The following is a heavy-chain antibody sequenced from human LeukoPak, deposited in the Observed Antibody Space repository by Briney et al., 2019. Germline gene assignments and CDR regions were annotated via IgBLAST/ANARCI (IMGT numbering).Heavy chain of an antibody. V-gene: IGHV1-2*04. CDR3: ARGGSSGGYLPNYFDY. J-gene: IGHJ4*02. CDR2: INPNSGGT. CDR1: GYTFTGYY. D-gene: IGHD2-15*01. Sequence: ASVKVSCKASGYTFTGYYMHWVRQAPGQGLEWTGWINPNSGGTNYAQKFQGWVTMTRDTSISTAYMELSRLRSDDTAVYYCARGGSSGGYLPNYFDYWGQGTLVTVSS.